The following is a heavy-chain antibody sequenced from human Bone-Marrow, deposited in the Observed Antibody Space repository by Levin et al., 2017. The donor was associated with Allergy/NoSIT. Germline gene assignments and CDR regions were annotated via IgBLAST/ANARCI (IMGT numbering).Heavy chain of an antibody. D-gene: IGHD2-2*01. CDR3: ATWRVPRDAFDF. CDR2: VSADGSAT. Sequence: GGSLRLSCAASGFTFSDSWMHWVRQAPGKGLVWVSRVSADGSATVYADSVKGRFTISRDNAKSTLYLQMNSLRAEDTAVYYCATWRVPRDAFDFWGQGTVVTVSS. CDR1: GFTFSDSW. J-gene: IGHJ3*01. V-gene: IGHV3-74*01.